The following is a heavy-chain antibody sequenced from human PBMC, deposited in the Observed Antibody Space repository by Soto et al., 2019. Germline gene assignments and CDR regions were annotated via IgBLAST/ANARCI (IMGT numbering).Heavy chain of an antibody. V-gene: IGHV6-1*01. CDR1: GDSVSSSSAA. CDR2: TYYRSKWYN. Sequence: PSQTLSRTCAIPGDSVSSSSAAWNWIRQSPSKGLEWLGRTYYRSKWYNDYAISVKSRITINPDTSKSQFSLQLNSVIPEDTAVYYCARAHLGSGRYSLEPFDSWGQGTLVTVSS. J-gene: IGHJ5*01. CDR3: ARAHLGSGRYSLEPFDS. D-gene: IGHD5-18*01.